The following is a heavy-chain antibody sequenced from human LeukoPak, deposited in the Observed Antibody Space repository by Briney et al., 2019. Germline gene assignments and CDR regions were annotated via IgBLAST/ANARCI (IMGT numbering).Heavy chain of an antibody. V-gene: IGHV3-9*01. J-gene: IGHJ4*02. D-gene: IGHD6-19*01. CDR3: AKGTAVASAFDY. Sequence: PGRSLRLSCAASGFTFDDYAMHWVRHAPGKGLEWVSGISWNSGSIGYADSVQDRFTISRDNAKNCLYLQMNSLRPEDTALYYCAKGTAVASAFDYWGQGSLVTVSS. CDR2: ISWNSGSI. CDR1: GFTFDDYA.